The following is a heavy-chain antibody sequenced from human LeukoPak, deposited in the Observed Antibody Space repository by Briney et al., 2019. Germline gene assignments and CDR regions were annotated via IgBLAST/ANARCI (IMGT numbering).Heavy chain of an antibody. Sequence: SETLSLTCTVSGGSISSGGYYWSWIRQHPGKGLEWIVYIYYSGSTYYTPSLKSRVTISVDTSKNQFSLKLSSVTAADTAVYYCARELSGSYYYYGMDVWGQGTTVTVSS. J-gene: IGHJ6*02. CDR2: IYYSGST. V-gene: IGHV4-31*03. CDR3: ARELSGSYYYYGMDV. CDR1: GGSISSGGYY. D-gene: IGHD1-26*01.